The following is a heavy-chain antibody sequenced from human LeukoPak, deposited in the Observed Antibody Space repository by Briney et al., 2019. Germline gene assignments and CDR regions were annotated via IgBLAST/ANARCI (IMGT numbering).Heavy chain of an antibody. J-gene: IGHJ6*03. V-gene: IGHV4-59*01. Sequence: SETLSLTCAVYGGSFSGYYWSWIRQPPGKGLEWIGYIYYSGSTNYNPSLKSRVTISIDTSKNQFSLKLSSVTAADTAVYYCARVSWFPGTSYYYMDVWGKGTTVTVSS. CDR2: IYYSGST. CDR1: GGSFSGYY. CDR3: ARVSWFPGTSYYYMDV. D-gene: IGHD1-1*01.